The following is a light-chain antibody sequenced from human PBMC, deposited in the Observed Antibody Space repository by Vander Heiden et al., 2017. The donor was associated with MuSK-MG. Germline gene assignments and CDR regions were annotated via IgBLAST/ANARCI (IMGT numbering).Light chain of an antibody. V-gene: IGKV1-12*01. CDR1: QSVSDW. CDR3: QQANNFPYT. CDR2: AAS. J-gene: IGKJ2*01. Sequence: DIRMTQSPSSVSAALGDRVTITCRASQSVSDWLAWYQYKPGKAPKLLIYAASNLRDGVPSRFNGSGSGTDFTLAISGLQPEDVATYYCQQANNFPYTFGQGTKVAIK.